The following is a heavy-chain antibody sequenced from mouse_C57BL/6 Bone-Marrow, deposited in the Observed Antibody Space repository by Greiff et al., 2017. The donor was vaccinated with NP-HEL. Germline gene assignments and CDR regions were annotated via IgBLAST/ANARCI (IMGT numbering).Heavy chain of an antibody. Sequence: ESGPGLVKPSQSLSLTCSVTGYSITRGYYWNWIRQFPGNKLEWMGYISYDGSNNYNPSLKNRISITRDTSKNQFFLKLNSVTTEDTATYYCARPSYYGNYDVYFDYWGQGTTLTVSS. CDR2: ISYDGSN. J-gene: IGHJ2*01. CDR1: GYSITRGYY. CDR3: ARPSYYGNYDVYFDY. D-gene: IGHD2-10*01. V-gene: IGHV3-6*01.